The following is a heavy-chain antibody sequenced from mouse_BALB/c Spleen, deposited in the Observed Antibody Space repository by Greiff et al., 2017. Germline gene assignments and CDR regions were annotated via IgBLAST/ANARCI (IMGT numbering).Heavy chain of an antibody. CDR2: IDPETGGT. CDR1: GHPSPAYE. J-gene: IGHJ3*01. CDR3: TPQDGNYVAWFAD. Sequence: VQLQQSGAELVRPGASVTLSPTPSGHPSPAYEMHWVKPTPVPGLAWIGAIDPETGGTAYTQKFTGKATLTADTSSSTAYMELRSLTAEDSAVYYCTPQDGNYVAWFADGGQGTGVTVAA. V-gene: IGHV1-15*01. D-gene: IGHD2-1*01.